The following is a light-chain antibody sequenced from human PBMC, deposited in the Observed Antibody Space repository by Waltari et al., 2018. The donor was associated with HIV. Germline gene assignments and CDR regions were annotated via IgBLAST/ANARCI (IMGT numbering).Light chain of an antibody. V-gene: IGLV1-51*01. CDR1: SSTIGNNY. CDR3: GTWDTTLSAVV. Sequence: QSVLTQPPSVSAAPGETVIISCSGSSSTIGNNYVSWYQHLPGTAPKLFIYDDDLRHSGIPDRFSGSRSGTSATLGITGLQTGDEADYYCGTWDTTLSAVVFGGGTKLTVL. CDR2: DDD. J-gene: IGLJ2*01.